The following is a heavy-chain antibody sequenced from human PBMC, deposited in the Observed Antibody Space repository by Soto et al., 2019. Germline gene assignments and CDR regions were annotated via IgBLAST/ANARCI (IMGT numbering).Heavy chain of an antibody. CDR2: IIPKLGSA. CDR3: ARAGAGSNCGAVY. V-gene: IGHV1-69*01. Sequence: QVQLVQSGAEVKEPGSSVKVSCKASGGGNLRDYRTTWVRRAPGQGLEWMGGIIPKLGSANYAQNFQGRVTLPAAASTNTVYMEIRNLRSDDTAVYYCARAGAGSNCGAVYWGQGTPVTVSS. D-gene: IGHD2-21*01. CDR1: GGGNLRDYR. J-gene: IGHJ4*02.